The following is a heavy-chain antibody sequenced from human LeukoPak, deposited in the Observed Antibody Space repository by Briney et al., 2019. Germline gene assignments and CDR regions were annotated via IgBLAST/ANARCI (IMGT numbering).Heavy chain of an antibody. CDR2: ISGSGGST. CDR1: GFTFSSSA. V-gene: IGHV3-23*01. J-gene: IGHJ5*02. CDR3: ANRDYP. Sequence: GGSLRLSCAASGFTFSSSAMTWVRQAPGKGLEWVSAISGSGGSTNYADSVKGRLTISRDNSKNTLYLQMSSLRAEDTAVYYCANRDYPWGQGTLVTVSS.